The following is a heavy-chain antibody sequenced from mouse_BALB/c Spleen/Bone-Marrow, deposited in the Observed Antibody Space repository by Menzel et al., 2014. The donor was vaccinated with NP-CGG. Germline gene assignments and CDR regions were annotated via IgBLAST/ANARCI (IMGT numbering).Heavy chain of an antibody. CDR2: IDLANGNT. CDR1: GFNIKDTY. J-gene: IGHJ4*01. D-gene: IGHD4-1*01. V-gene: IGHV14-3*02. CDR3: ARWEYYAMDY. Sequence: VQLQQSGAELVKPGASVKLSCTASGFNIKDTYMHWVKQRPEQGLEWIGRIDLANGNTKYDPKFQGKATITADTSSNTAYLQLSSLTSEDTAVYYCARWEYYAMDYWGQETSVTVSS.